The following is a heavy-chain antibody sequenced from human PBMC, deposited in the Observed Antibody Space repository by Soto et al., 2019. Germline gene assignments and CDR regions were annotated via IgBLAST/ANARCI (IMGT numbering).Heavy chain of an antibody. Sequence: SVKVSCKASGGTFSSYTISWVRQAPGQGLEWMGRIIPILGIANYAQKLQGRVTMTTDTSTSTAYMELRSLRSDDTAVYYCARDQSAYYYDSSGSGPKYFDYWGQGTLVTVSS. CDR3: ARDQSAYYYDSSGSGPKYFDY. CDR1: GGTFSSYT. D-gene: IGHD3-22*01. CDR2: IIPILGIA. J-gene: IGHJ4*02. V-gene: IGHV1-69*04.